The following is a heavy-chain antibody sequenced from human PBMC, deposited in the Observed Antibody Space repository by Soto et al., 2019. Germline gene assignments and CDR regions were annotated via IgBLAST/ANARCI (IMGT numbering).Heavy chain of an antibody. Sequence: GESLKISCKGSGYSFTSYWIGWVRQMPGKGLEWMGIIYPGNSDARYSMPFQGQVTISVDRSISTVYLQWSSLKASDTAMYYCARRDGTGSFEYYGMDVWGQGTTVTVSS. V-gene: IGHV5-51*01. D-gene: IGHD3-10*01. J-gene: IGHJ6*02. CDR1: GYSFTSYW. CDR2: IYPGNSDA. CDR3: ARRDGTGSFEYYGMDV.